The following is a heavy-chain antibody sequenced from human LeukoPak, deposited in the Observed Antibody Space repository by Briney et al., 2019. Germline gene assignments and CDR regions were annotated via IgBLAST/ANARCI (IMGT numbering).Heavy chain of an antibody. Sequence: SETLSLTCTVSGGSISSGGYYWSWIRQHPGKGLEWIGYIYYSGSTYYKPSLKSRVTISVDTSKNQFSLKLSSVTAADTAVYYCARDKASGHFDYWGQGTLVTVSS. CDR2: IYYSGST. J-gene: IGHJ4*02. CDR3: ARDKASGHFDY. V-gene: IGHV4-31*03. CDR1: GGSISSGGYY.